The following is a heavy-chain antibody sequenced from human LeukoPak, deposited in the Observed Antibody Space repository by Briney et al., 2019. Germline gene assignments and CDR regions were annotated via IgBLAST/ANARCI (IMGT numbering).Heavy chain of an antibody. Sequence: GSLRLSCAASGFTFSSYWMHWVRQAPGKGLVCVSRIKSDGSSTSYAASVKGRFTISRDDAKNTLYLQMNSLRAEDTAVYYCARAYNSHFDYWGQGALVTVSS. CDR1: GFTFSSYW. V-gene: IGHV3-74*01. D-gene: IGHD1-1*01. CDR2: IKSDGSST. CDR3: ARAYNSHFDY. J-gene: IGHJ4*02.